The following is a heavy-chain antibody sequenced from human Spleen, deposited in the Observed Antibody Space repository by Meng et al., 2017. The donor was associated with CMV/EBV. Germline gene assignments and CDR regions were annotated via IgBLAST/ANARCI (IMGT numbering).Heavy chain of an antibody. CDR1: GFTFSNYG. Sequence: GGSLRLSCAASGFTFSNYGIHWVRQAPGKRLEWVAFIRYEGNSRYYADSAKGRFTITRDNSKYTLFLQMNSLRAEDTAVYYCAKDLGDGYGADYWGQGTLVTVSS. V-gene: IGHV3-30*02. CDR2: IRYEGNSR. CDR3: AKDLGDGYGADY. J-gene: IGHJ4*02. D-gene: IGHD5-24*01.